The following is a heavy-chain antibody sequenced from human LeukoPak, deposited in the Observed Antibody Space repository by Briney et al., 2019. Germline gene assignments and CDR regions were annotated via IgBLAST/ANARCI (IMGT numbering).Heavy chain of an antibody. CDR3: ARDLHSSKY. V-gene: IGHV3-21*01. CDR1: GFTFSTYN. J-gene: IGHJ4*02. Sequence: GGSLSLSCAASGFTFSTYNMNWVRQAPGKGLEWVSSIGSSSGYIYYADSVKGRFTISRDNAKNSLYLQMNSLRAGDTAVYYCARDLHSSKYWGQGTLVTVSS. CDR2: IGSSSGYI. D-gene: IGHD6-13*01.